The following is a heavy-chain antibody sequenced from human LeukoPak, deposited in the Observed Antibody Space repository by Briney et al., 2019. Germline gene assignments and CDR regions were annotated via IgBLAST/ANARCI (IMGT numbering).Heavy chain of an antibody. J-gene: IGHJ4*02. Sequence: PSETLSLTCAVYGGSFSGYYWSWIRQPPGKGLEWIGEINHSGSTNYNPSLKSRVTISVDTSKNQFSLKLSSVTAADTAVYCCARGASGSYYRGRFDYWGQGTLVTVSS. CDR3: ARGASGSYYRGRFDY. CDR1: GGSFSGYY. CDR2: INHSGST. D-gene: IGHD1-26*01. V-gene: IGHV4-34*01.